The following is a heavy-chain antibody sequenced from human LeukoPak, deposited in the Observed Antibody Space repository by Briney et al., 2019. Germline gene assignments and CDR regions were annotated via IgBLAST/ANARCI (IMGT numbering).Heavy chain of an antibody. CDR2: IYNNGNT. D-gene: IGHD3-3*01. CDR3: ARVSPDFWSGLFFDH. J-gene: IGHJ4*02. CDR1: SDSIRDYS. Sequence: SETLSLTCAASSDSIRDYSWSWIRQPPGKGLEWIGYIYNNGNTHYNPSLKSRVTISVETSKNQLSLNLSSVTAADTAVYYCARVSPDFWSGLFFDHWGQGTLVTVSS. V-gene: IGHV4-59*12.